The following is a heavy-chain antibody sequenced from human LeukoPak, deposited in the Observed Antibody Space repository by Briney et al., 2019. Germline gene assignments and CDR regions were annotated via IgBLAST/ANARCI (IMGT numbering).Heavy chain of an antibody. CDR3: ARASVRGVIKALITY. V-gene: IGHV1-18*01. CDR2: ISAYNGKT. CDR1: GYTFVNYG. Sequence: ASVKVSCKTSGYTFVNYGVTWVRQAPGQGPEWMGWISAYNGKTVYAQKFQDRVTMTTDTATTTAYLELRGLRSDDTAVYFCARASVRGVIKALITYWGQGTLVTVS. J-gene: IGHJ4*02. D-gene: IGHD3-10*01.